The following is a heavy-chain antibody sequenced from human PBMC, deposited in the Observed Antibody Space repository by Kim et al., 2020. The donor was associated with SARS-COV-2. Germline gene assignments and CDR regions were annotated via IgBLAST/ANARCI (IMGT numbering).Heavy chain of an antibody. V-gene: IGHV3-23*01. J-gene: IGHJ6*02. CDR1: GFTFSSYA. CDR3: AKDSVQHSSSWSFYYYYGMDV. D-gene: IGHD6-13*01. CDR2: ISGSGGST. Sequence: GGSLRLSCAASGFTFSSYAMSWVRQAPGKGLEWVSAISGSGGSTYYADSVKGRFTISRDNSKNTLYLQMNSLRAEDTAVYYCAKDSVQHSSSWSFYYYYGMDVWGQGTTVTVSS.